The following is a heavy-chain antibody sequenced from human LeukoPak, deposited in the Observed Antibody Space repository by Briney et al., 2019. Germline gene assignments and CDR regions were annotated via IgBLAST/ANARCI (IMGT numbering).Heavy chain of an antibody. Sequence: GALRLSCAASGFTFSSYGMHWVRQAPGKGLEWVSAITTDGRSTYYADSVKGRFTISRDNSKNTLYLQMNSLRAEDTALYYCAKGSSTTCPCYRDYWGQGTLVTVSS. V-gene: IGHV3-NL1*01. CDR1: GFTFSSYG. J-gene: IGHJ4*02. CDR3: AKGSSTTCPCYRDY. D-gene: IGHD2-2*01. CDR2: ITTDGRST.